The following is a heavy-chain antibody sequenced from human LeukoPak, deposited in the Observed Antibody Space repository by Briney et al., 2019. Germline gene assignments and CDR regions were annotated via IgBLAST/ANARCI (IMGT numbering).Heavy chain of an antibody. CDR1: GYSISSGYY. Sequence: SETLSLTCIVSGYSISSGYYWGWIRQPPGKGLEWIASIYHSGSTYYNPSLKSRATISVDTSKNQFSLKLSSVTAADTAVYYCARLYSSGDNWYFDLWGRGTLVTVSS. CDR3: ARLYSSGDNWYFDL. J-gene: IGHJ2*01. V-gene: IGHV4-38-2*02. CDR2: IYHSGST. D-gene: IGHD6-19*01.